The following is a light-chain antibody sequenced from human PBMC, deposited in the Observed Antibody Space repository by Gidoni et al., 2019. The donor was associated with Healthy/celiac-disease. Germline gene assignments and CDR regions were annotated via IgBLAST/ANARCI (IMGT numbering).Light chain of an antibody. CDR2: EVS. CDR3: TSYTSSSTYV. CDR1: SSDVGGYNY. V-gene: IGLV2-14*01. J-gene: IGLJ1*01. Sequence: QSALPQPASVSGSPGQSITISCTGTSSDVGGYNYVSWYQQHPGKAPKLMIYEVSNRPSGVSNRFSGSKSGNTASLTISGLQGEDEADYYCTSYTSSSTYVFGTGTKVTVL.